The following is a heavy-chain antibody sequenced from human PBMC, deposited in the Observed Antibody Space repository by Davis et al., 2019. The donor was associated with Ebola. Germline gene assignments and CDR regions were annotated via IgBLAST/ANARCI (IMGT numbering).Heavy chain of an antibody. CDR2: INHSGST. D-gene: IGHD4-23*01. CDR3: ARAIGGNSGWFDP. CDR1: GGSFSGYY. Sequence: SETLSLTCAVYGGSFSGYYWSWIRQPPGKGLEWIREINHSGSTNYNPSLKSRVTISVDTSKNQFSLKLSSVTAADTAVYYCARAIGGNSGWFDPWGQGTLVTVSS. V-gene: IGHV4-34*01. J-gene: IGHJ5*02.